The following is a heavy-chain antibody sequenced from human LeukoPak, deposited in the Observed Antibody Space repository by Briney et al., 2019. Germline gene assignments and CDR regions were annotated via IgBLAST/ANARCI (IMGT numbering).Heavy chain of an antibody. CDR3: ARERFGELFNYYYYMDV. J-gene: IGHJ6*03. V-gene: IGHV1-2*02. Sequence: ASVKVSCKASGYTFTGYYMHWVRQAPGQGLEWMGWINPNSGSTNYAQKFQGRVTMTRDTSISTAYMELSRLRSDDTAVYYCARERFGELFNYYYYMDVWGKGTTVTVSS. CDR2: INPNSGST. D-gene: IGHD3-10*01. CDR1: GYTFTGYY.